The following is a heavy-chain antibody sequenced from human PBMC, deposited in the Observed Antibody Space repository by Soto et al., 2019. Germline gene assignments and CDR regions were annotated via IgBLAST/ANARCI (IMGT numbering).Heavy chain of an antibody. V-gene: IGHV2-5*02. J-gene: IGHJ6*02. CDR3: ALPHIAARPPSPYDGMDV. D-gene: IGHD6-6*01. Sequence: QITLKESGPTLVKPTQTLTLTCTFSGFSLSTSGVGVGWIRQPPGKALEWLALIYWDDDKRYSPSLKSRLTITKDTSKNQVVLTMTNMDPVDTATYYCALPHIAARPPSPYDGMDVWGQGTTVTVSS. CDR2: IYWDDDK. CDR1: GFSLSTSGVG.